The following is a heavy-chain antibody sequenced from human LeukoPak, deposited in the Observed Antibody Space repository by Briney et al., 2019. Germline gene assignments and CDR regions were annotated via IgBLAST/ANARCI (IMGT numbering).Heavy chain of an antibody. CDR2: IIPIFGTA. Sequence: SVKVSCKASGGTFSSYAISWARQAPGQGLEWMGGIIPIFGTANYAQKFQGRVTITADESTSTAYMELSSLRSEDTAVYYCARDIGNYDSSGYSYYFDYWGQGTLVTVSS. D-gene: IGHD3-22*01. CDR3: ARDIGNYDSSGYSYYFDY. J-gene: IGHJ4*02. V-gene: IGHV1-69*13. CDR1: GGTFSSYA.